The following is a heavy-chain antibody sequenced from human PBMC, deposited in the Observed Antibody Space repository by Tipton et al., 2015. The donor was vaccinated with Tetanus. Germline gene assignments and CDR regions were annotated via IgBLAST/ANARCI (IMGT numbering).Heavy chain of an antibody. CDR3: ARVYDPFTSYPLDY. CDR2: ISFGGDII. D-gene: IGHD3-16*02. J-gene: IGHJ4*02. V-gene: IGHV3-11*01. Sequence: SLRLSCAASGFTFRDYYMSWVRQAPEKGLEWLSYISFGGDIIHYADSVKGRFTISRDNAKNSLYLQMNSLRAEDTAVYYCARVYDPFTSYPLDYWGQGALVTVSS. CDR1: GFTFRDYY.